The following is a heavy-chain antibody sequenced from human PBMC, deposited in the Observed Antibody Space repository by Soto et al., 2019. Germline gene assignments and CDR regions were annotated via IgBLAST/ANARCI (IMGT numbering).Heavy chain of an antibody. J-gene: IGHJ6*02. CDR1: GGTFSSYA. V-gene: IGHV1-69*12. CDR3: ARVLRFLGWLSPSNYYYGMDV. Sequence: QVQLVQSGAEVKKPGSSVKVSCKASGGTFSSYAISWVRQAPGQGLEWMGGIIPIFGTANYPQKFQGRVTLTVDESTGTAYRELSSGRCEDTDVYYCARVLRFLGWLSPSNYYYGMDVWGQGTTVTVSS. D-gene: IGHD3-3*01. CDR2: IIPIFGTA.